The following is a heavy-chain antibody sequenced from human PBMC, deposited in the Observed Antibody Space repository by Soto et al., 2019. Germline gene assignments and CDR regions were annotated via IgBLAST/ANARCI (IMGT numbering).Heavy chain of an antibody. CDR1: GFTFSGHT. V-gene: IGHV3-21*02. Sequence: EVQLVESGGGLVKPGGSLRLSCEASGFTFSGHTLTWVRQAPGKGLEWVSSISSSGGYIHYADSVKGRFAISRDNPNNSLFLQMNSRRVEDTALYYCAGRIAAGGGMDVWGQGTTVSVSS. CDR2: ISSSGGYI. CDR3: AGRIAAGGGMDV. D-gene: IGHD6-13*01. J-gene: IGHJ6*02.